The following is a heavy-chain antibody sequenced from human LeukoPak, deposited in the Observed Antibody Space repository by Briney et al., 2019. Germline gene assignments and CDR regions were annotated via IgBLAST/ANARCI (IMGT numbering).Heavy chain of an antibody. D-gene: IGHD3-22*01. J-gene: IGHJ4*02. CDR1: GFIFSSHR. V-gene: IGHV3-74*01. CDR3: VRLTFYEGRGYYPDH. Sequence: PGGSLRLFCGASGFIFSSHRMHWVRQAPGEAPAWVARISSDGSSAVCADSVRGRFTVSRDNAKSTLFLRMDSLRAEDTAVYYCVRLTFYEGRGYYPDHWGQGTLVTVSS. CDR2: ISSDGSSA.